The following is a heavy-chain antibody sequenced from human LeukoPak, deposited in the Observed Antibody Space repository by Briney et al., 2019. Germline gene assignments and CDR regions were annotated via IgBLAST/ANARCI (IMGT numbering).Heavy chain of an antibody. D-gene: IGHD2/OR15-2a*01. J-gene: IGHJ4*02. Sequence: GASVKVSYKASGYTFIRNGISWVRQAPGQGLEWMGWISPYNENRKYLQKLQGRVTLSTDTSTSTAYMELRSLTSDDTAVYYCAREESIRRYQFLHDYWGQGTLVTVSS. V-gene: IGHV1-18*01. CDR2: ISPYNENR. CDR1: GYTFIRNG. CDR3: AREESIRRYQFLHDY.